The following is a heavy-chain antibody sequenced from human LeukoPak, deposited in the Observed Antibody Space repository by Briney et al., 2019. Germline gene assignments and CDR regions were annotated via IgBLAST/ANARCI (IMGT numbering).Heavy chain of an antibody. V-gene: IGHV4-59*01. CDR1: GDSISNYY. Sequence: SETLSLTCTVSGDSISNYYWSWIRQPPGKGLEWIGFIYYSGSTNYNPSLKSRVTISVDTSKNQFSLKLSSVTAADTAVYYCARERGGGCCSGGSCDDDAFDIWGQGTMVTVSS. D-gene: IGHD2-15*01. CDR2: IYYSGST. CDR3: ARERGGGCCSGGSCDDDAFDI. J-gene: IGHJ3*02.